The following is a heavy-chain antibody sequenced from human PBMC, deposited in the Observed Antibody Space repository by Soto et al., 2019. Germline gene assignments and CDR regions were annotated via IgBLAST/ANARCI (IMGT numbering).Heavy chain of an antibody. CDR2: IYFTGST. CDR3: TRGPPRVQWFDP. J-gene: IGHJ5*02. Sequence: SETLSLTCTVSGGAVSSGTYYWSWIRQPPGRGLEWIGHIYFTGSTNYNPSLKSRVTMSLDASRNQFSLKLSSVTAADTAVYYCTRGPPRVQWFDPWGLGTLVTVSS. CDR1: GGAVSSGTYY. V-gene: IGHV4-61*01.